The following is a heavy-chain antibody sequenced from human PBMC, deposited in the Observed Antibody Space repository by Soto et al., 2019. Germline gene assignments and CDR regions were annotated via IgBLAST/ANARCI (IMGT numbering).Heavy chain of an antibody. CDR2: IYYSGST. CDR1: GGSITTYY. Sequence: SETLSLTCTVSGGSITTYYWSWIRQPPGKGLEWIGYIYYSGSTNYNPSLRSRVTISVDTSKNQFSLKLSSVTAADTAVYYCAGLRQQLDKEFDFWGQGTLVTVSS. V-gene: IGHV4-59*08. D-gene: IGHD6-13*01. J-gene: IGHJ4*02. CDR3: AGLRQQLDKEFDF.